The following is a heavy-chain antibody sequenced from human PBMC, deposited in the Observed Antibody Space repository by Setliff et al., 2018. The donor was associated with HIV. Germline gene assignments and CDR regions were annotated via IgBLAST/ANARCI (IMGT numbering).Heavy chain of an antibody. D-gene: IGHD2-15*01. J-gene: IGHJ5*02. CDR1: GRSFSGSS. Sequence: SETMSLTCGVFGRSFSGSSWGWIRQSPGKGMEWIGEINPSGSPNYNPSLKSRVTISVDTSKNQFSLKLKSVTAADTAICYCARQGGYASPLGSWGQGTLVTVSS. CDR3: ARQGGYASPLGS. CDR2: INPSGSP. V-gene: IGHV4-34*01.